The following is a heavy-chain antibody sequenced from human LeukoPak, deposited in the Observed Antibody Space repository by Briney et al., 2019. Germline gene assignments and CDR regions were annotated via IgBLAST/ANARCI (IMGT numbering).Heavy chain of an antibody. CDR1: GGSFSGYY. CDR3: ARIPGGALNWFDP. Sequence: SETLSLTCAVYGGSFSGYYWSWIRQPPGKGLEWIGEINHSGSTNYNPSLKSRVTISVDTSKNQFSLRLSSVTAADTAVYYCARIPGGALNWFDPWDQGTLVTVSS. V-gene: IGHV4-34*01. D-gene: IGHD2-2*02. J-gene: IGHJ5*02. CDR2: INHSGST.